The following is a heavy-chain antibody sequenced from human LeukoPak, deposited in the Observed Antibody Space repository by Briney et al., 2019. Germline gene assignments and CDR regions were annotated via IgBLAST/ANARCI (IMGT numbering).Heavy chain of an antibody. Sequence: PGGSLRPSCAASGFTYSNYWMSWVRQAPGKGLEWVANIKEDGSEKDYVDSVKGRFTISRDNAKNSLYLQMNSLRAEDTAVYYCARDLGYCSGGSCYSHYFDYWGQGTLVTVSS. CDR1: GFTYSNYW. CDR3: ARDLGYCSGGSCYSHYFDY. D-gene: IGHD2-15*01. CDR2: IKEDGSEK. V-gene: IGHV3-7*01. J-gene: IGHJ4*02.